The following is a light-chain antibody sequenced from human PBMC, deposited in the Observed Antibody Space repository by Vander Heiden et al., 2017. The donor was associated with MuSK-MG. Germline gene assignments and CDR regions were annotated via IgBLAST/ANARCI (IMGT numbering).Light chain of an antibody. J-gene: IGKJ1*01. CDR3: QQSYSTP. CDR1: QSISSY. CDR2: AAS. V-gene: IGKV1-39*01. Sequence: DIQMTQSPSSLSASVGDRVTITCRASQSISSYLNWYQQKPGKAPKLLIYAASRLQSGVQSRFSGSGSGTDFTLTISSRQPEDFATYVIQQSYSTPFGQGTKVEIK.